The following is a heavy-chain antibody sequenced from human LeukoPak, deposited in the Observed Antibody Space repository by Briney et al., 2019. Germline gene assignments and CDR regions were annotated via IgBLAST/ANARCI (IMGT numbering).Heavy chain of an antibody. V-gene: IGHV1-2*02. J-gene: IGHJ6*02. CDR2: INPNSGGT. Sequence: ASVKVSCKASGYTFTSYDINWVRQATGQGLEWMGWINPNSGGTNYAQKFQGRVTMTRDTSISTAYMELSRLRSDDTAVYYCARDGITIFGVVHPMDVWGQGTTVTVSS. D-gene: IGHD3-3*01. CDR1: GYTFTSYD. CDR3: ARDGITIFGVVHPMDV.